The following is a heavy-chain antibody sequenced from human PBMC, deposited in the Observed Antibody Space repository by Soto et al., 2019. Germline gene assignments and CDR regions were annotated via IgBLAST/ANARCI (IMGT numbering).Heavy chain of an antibody. CDR1: GFTFSSYA. J-gene: IGHJ4*02. Sequence: GGSLRLSCAASGFTFSSYAMSWVRQAPGKGLEWVSTISTSGGSTHYADSVKGRFTISRDNSKNTLYLQMNSLRAEDTAVYYCAKDQGSSWYEIDYWGQGTLVTVSS. CDR2: ISTSGGST. D-gene: IGHD6-13*01. V-gene: IGHV3-23*01. CDR3: AKDQGSSWYEIDY.